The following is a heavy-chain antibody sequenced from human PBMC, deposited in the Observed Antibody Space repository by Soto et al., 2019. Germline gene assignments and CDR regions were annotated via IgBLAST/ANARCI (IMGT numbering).Heavy chain of an antibody. V-gene: IGHV5-51*01. D-gene: IGHD2-2*01. CDR2: IYPGDSDT. CDR1: GYSFTSYW. CDR3: ARSTYGYCSSTSGYVSGYYYYYMDV. Sequence: PGESLKISCKGSGYSFTSYWIGWVRQMPGKGLEWMGIIYPGDSDTRYSPSFQGQVTISADKSISTAYLQWSSLKASDTAMYYCARSTYGYCSSTSGYVSGYYYYYMDVWGKGTTVTVSS. J-gene: IGHJ6*03.